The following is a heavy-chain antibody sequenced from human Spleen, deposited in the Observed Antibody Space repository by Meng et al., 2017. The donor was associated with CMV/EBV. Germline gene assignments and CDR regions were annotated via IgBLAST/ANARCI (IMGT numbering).Heavy chain of an antibody. J-gene: IGHJ4*02. CDR3: ARAPARDYAFWSAYFDY. Sequence: GGSLRLSCAASGFTLNSYSMSWVRQAPGKGLQWVSSISTTSSYIYDADSMKGRFTISRDNSKNTLYLQMNSLRPEDAAVYYCARAPARDYAFWSAYFDYWGQGTLVTVSS. CDR1: GFTLNSYS. V-gene: IGHV3-21*01. CDR2: ISTTSSYI. D-gene: IGHD3-3*01.